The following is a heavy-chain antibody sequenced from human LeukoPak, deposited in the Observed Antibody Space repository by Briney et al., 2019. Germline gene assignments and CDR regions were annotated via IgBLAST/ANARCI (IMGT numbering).Heavy chain of an antibody. CDR2: INLNNGDT. CDR1: GYTFTGYY. CDR3: ARGRGAP. Sequence: ASVKVSCKASGYTFTGYYMHWVRQAPGQGLEWLGWINLNNGDTQYAQKFQGRVTMTRDTSISTAYMELSSLRSEDTAVYYCARGRGAPWGQGTLVTVSS. D-gene: IGHD6-25*01. J-gene: IGHJ5*02. V-gene: IGHV1-2*02.